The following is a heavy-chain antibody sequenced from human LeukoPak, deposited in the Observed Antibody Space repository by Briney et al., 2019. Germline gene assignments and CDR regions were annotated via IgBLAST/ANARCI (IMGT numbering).Heavy chain of an antibody. CDR3: ARSTWTPNFDP. CDR2: IYTSGST. Sequence: SETLSLTCTVSGGSISSYYWNWIRQPAGKGLEWIGRIYTSGSTSYNPSLKSRVTMSVDTSKNQLSLKLSSVTAADTAVYYCARSTWTPNFDPWGQGTLVTVSS. D-gene: IGHD5/OR15-5a*01. V-gene: IGHV4-4*07. CDR1: GGSISSYY. J-gene: IGHJ5*02.